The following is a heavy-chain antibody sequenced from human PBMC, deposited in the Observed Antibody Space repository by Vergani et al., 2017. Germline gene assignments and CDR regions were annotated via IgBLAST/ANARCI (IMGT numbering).Heavy chain of an antibody. Sequence: EVQLLESGGGVVQPGGSRRLSCAGAGFTFDTYTMAYVRQAPGKGLEWVATISSGGGDIFYADSVKGRFTISRDNSKHTLFLQMNSLKDEDTAVYYCTTAWGLYYLHGEYFQYWGRGTLVSVSS. D-gene: IGHD3-10*01. V-gene: IGHV3-23*01. J-gene: IGHJ1*01. CDR1: GFTFDTYT. CDR3: TTAWGLYYLHGEYFQY. CDR2: ISSGGGDI.